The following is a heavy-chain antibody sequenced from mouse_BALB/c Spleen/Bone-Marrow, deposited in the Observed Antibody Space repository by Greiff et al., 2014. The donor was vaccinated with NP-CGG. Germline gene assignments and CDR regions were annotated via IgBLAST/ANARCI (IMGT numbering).Heavy chain of an antibody. V-gene: IGHV5-9-1*01. CDR2: INSGGSYS. CDR1: GFTFSSYA. D-gene: IGHD1-1*01. CDR3: ARRGYGLYAMDY. J-gene: IGHJ4*01. Sequence: EVMLVESGGGLVKPGGSLKLSCAASGFTFSSYAMSWVRQTPEKRLEWVATINSGGSYSYYPDSVKGRFTISRDNAKNTLYVQMSSLRSEDTAMYYCARRGYGLYAMDYWGRGTSVTVSS.